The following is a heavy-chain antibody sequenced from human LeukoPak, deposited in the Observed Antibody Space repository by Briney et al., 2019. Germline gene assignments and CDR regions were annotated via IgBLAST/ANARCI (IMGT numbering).Heavy chain of an antibody. D-gene: IGHD1-20*01. Sequence: ASVKVSCKASGYTFTGYYMHWVRQAPGQGLEWMGWINPNSGGTNYAQKFQGRVTMTRDTSISTAYMELSSLRAEDTAVYFCAKDGRGLHNWNQKRRTYYMDVWGKGTTVTVSS. CDR1: GYTFTGYY. J-gene: IGHJ6*03. CDR2: INPNSGGT. V-gene: IGHV1-2*02. CDR3: AKDGRGLHNWNQKRRTYYMDV.